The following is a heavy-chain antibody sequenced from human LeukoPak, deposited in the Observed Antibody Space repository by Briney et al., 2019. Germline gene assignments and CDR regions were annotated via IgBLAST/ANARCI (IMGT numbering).Heavy chain of an antibody. D-gene: IGHD4-23*01. J-gene: IGHJ4*02. CDR3: ARTAVVTGGFDY. CDR1: GGSISSSSYY. V-gene: IGHV4-39*01. CDR2: IYYSGST. Sequence: ASETLSLTCTVSGGSISSSSYYWGWIRQPPGKGLEWIGSIYYSGSTYHNPSLKSRVTISVDTSKNQFSLKLSSVTAADTAEYYCARTAVVTGGFDYWGQGTLVTVSS.